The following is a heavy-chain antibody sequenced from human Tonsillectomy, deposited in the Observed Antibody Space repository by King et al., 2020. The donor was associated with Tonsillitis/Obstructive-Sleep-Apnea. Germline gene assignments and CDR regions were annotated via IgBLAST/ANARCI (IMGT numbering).Heavy chain of an antibody. Sequence: QLQESGPGLVKPSETLSLTCTVSGGSISSSSYYWGWIRQPPGKGLEWIGSIYYSGSTYYNTSLKSRVTISVDTSKNQFSLKLSSVTAADTAVYYCARHKTAATDAFDIWGQGTMVTVSS. CDR3: ARHKTAATDAFDI. J-gene: IGHJ3*02. CDR2: IYYSGST. V-gene: IGHV4-39*01. CDR1: GGSISSSSYY. D-gene: IGHD2-15*01.